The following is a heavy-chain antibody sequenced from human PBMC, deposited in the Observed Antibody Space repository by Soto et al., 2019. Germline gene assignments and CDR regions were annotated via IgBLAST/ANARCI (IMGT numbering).Heavy chain of an antibody. D-gene: IGHD3-16*02. J-gene: IGHJ4*02. CDR3: ATSSERLSLITLGGLIPLGFDY. CDR2: ISDTDGDT. V-gene: IGHV3-23*01. Sequence: EAQLFESGGGLVQPGGSLRLSWVASGFTFNNYDVSWVRRAPGKGLEWVSTISDTDGDTYYGDSVKGRFSISRDKSRGTVSLQMHSLRVDDTALYYCATSSERLSLITLGGLIPLGFDYWGQGILVTVSS. CDR1: GFTFNNYD.